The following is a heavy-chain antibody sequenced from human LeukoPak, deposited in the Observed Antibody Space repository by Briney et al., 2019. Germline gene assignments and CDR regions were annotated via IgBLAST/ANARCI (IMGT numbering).Heavy chain of an antibody. D-gene: IGHD6-13*01. CDR1: GYSFTSYW. J-gene: IGHJ4*02. CDR2: IYPGDSDT. V-gene: IGHV5-51*01. Sequence: GESLKISCKGSGYSFTSYWIGWVRQMPGKGLEWMGIIYPGDSDTRYSPSFQGQVTISADKSISTAYPQWSSLKASDTAMYYCARPPRPYSSSWYYFDYWGQGTLVTVSS. CDR3: ARPPRPYSSSWYYFDY.